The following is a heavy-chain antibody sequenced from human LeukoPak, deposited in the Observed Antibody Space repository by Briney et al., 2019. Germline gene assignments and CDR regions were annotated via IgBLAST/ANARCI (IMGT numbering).Heavy chain of an antibody. V-gene: IGHV4-59*01. J-gene: IGHJ4*02. CDR2: IHYRGIT. CDR1: GGSSDIYY. CDR3: ARQAAGIPV. Sequence: SETLSLTCTVSGGSSDIYYWTWIRQSPGKGLEWIGYIHYRGITNYNPSLESRVTMSIDTSKNQFSLKLSSVTAADTAVYHCARQAAGIPVWGPGTLVTVSS. D-gene: IGHD6-25*01.